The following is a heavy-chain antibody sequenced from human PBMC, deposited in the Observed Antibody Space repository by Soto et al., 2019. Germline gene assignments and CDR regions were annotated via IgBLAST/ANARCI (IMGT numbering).Heavy chain of an antibody. Sequence: QVHLQQWGAGLLKPSETLSLTCAVYGGSFGSSYWAWIRQSPGKGLEWIGEINHNADSNYNPSLKMRVTISLDMSENQFSLKLTSVAAADTAVYYCARVTRFPDAFDIWGQGTPVIVSS. CDR2: INHNADS. V-gene: IGHV4-34*02. D-gene: IGHD3-10*01. J-gene: IGHJ3*02. CDR3: ARVTRFPDAFDI. CDR1: GGSFGSSY.